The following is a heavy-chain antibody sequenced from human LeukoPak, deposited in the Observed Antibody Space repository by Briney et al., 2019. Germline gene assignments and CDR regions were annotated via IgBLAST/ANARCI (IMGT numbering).Heavy chain of an antibody. CDR2: INSIFATG. J-gene: IGHJ3*02. V-gene: IGHV1-69*13. CDR3: ARGHYYGSGSFDVLDI. D-gene: IGHD3-10*01. CDR1: GGTFSSYA. Sequence: SVKVSCKASGGTFSSYAISWVRQAPGQGLEWMGGINSIFATGNFAQKFQGRVTITADESTSTAYMELNSLKSEDTAVYYCARGHYYGSGSFDVLDIWGQGTMVTVSS.